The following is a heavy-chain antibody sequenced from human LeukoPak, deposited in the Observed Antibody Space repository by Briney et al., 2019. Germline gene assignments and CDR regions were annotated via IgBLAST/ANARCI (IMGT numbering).Heavy chain of an antibody. CDR2: IYYSGST. CDR1: GGSISSYY. Sequence: SETLSLTCTVSGGSISSYYWSWIRQPPGKGLEWIGYIYYSGSTNYNPSLKSRVTISVDTSKNQFSLKLSSVTAADTAVYYCASLYYYDSSGSDYWGQGTLVTVSS. J-gene: IGHJ4*02. D-gene: IGHD3-22*01. CDR3: ASLYYYDSSGSDY. V-gene: IGHV4-59*01.